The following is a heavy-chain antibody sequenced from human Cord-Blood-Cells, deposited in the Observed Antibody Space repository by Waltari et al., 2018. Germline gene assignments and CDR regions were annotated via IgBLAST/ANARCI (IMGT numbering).Heavy chain of an antibody. J-gene: IGHJ3*02. D-gene: IGHD6-19*01. CDR1: GLTFSSYA. CDR3: AKDKAGVHAFDI. Sequence: EVQLVESGGGLVQPGGSLRLSCAASGLTFSSYAMRWVRQAPGKGLEWVSAISGSGGSTYYADSVKGRFTISRDNSKNTLYLQMNSLRAEDTAVYYCAKDKAGVHAFDIWGQGTMVTVSS. V-gene: IGHV3-23*04. CDR2: ISGSGGST.